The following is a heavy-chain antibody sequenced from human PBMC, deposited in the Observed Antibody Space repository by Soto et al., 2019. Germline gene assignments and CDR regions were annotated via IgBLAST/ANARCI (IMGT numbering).Heavy chain of an antibody. CDR3: ARGSRGYSGYAFDY. J-gene: IGHJ4*02. V-gene: IGHV4-4*07. CDR1: GGSISSYY. D-gene: IGHD5-12*01. Sequence: KTSDTLSLTCTVSGGSISSYYWSWIRQPAGKGLEWIGRIYTSGSTNYNPSLKSRVTMSVDTSKNQFSLKLSSVTAADTAVYYCARGSRGYSGYAFDYWGQGTLVTVSS. CDR2: IYTSGST.